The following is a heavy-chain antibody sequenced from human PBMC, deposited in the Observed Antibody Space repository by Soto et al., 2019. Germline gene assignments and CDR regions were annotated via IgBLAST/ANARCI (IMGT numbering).Heavy chain of an antibody. J-gene: IGHJ6*02. CDR2: IDTSSTYI. CDR3: ASETGSYNCNDGLMDV. V-gene: IGHV3-21*01. D-gene: IGHD1-20*01. Sequence: EVQLVESGGGLVKPGGSLRLSCAASGFSFSTFTMNWVRQAPGKGLEWVSPIDTSSTYIYYAASVTGRFTISRDNAKKPVYLPMTSLRAEDTAVYYCASETGSYNCNDGLMDVWGQGTTVTVSS. CDR1: GFSFSTFT.